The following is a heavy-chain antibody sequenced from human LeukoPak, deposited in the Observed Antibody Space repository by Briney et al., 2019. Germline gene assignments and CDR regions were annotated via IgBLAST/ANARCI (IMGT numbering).Heavy chain of an antibody. CDR2: ISGSGGST. Sequence: GGSLRLSCAASGFTFSSYAMSWVRQAPGKGLEWVSAISGSGGSTYYADSVKGRFTISRDNSKNTLYLQMNSLKAEDTAVYYCAKDCSGGSCYLDYWAREPWSPSPQ. CDR1: GFTFSSYA. D-gene: IGHD2-15*01. CDR3: AKDCSGGSCYLDY. J-gene: IGHJ4*02. V-gene: IGHV3-23*01.